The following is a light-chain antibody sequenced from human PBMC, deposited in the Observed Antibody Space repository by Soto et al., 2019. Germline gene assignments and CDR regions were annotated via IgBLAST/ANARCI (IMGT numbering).Light chain of an antibody. J-gene: IGLJ1*01. CDR3: SSYTNINTRACV. CDR1: SGDIGSYNR. V-gene: IGLV2-14*01. CDR2: EVT. Sequence: QSVLTQPASVSGSPGQLITISCTGTSGDIGSYNRVSWYQQHPGKAPKLIIYEVTDRPSGVSNRSSGSKSGNTASLTISGLQAEDEAEYYCSSYTNINTRACVFGTGTKLTVL.